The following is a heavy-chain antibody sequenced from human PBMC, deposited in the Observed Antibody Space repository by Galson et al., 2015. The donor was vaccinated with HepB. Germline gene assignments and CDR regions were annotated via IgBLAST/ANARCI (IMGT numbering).Heavy chain of an antibody. V-gene: IGHV3-23*01. J-gene: IGHJ6*02. CDR1: GFTFSSYA. CDR2: ISGSGGST. D-gene: IGHD1-26*01. Sequence: SLRLSCAASGFTFSSYAMSWVRQAPGKGLEWVSAISGSGGSTYYADSVKGRFTISRDNSKNTLYLQMNSLRAEDTAVYYCAKDRAKLLDSYSCMDVWGQGTPVTVSS. CDR3: AKDRAKLLDSYSCMDV.